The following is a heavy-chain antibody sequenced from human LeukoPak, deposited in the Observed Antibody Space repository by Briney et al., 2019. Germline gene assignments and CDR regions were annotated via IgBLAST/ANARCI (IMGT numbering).Heavy chain of an antibody. D-gene: IGHD5-18*01. Sequence: PGGSLRLSCATSGFPFTETWMHWVRQVPGKGLVWVSRIRSDGSDERYAEAVKGRFTISRDNAKNTLYLQMNSLRAEDTAVYYCARHLSGVTGYTYGRGIDYWGQGTLVTVSS. V-gene: IGHV3-74*01. CDR2: IRSDGSDE. CDR3: ARHLSGVTGYTYGRGIDY. CDR1: GFPFTETW. J-gene: IGHJ4*02.